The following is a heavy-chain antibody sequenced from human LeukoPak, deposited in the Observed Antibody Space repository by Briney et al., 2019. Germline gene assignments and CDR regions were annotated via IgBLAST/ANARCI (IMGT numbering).Heavy chain of an antibody. J-gene: IGHJ4*02. D-gene: IGHD2-15*01. Sequence: GGSLRLSCAASGFIFSRYAMTWVRQAPGKGLEWVSSISGSGGSTYYADSVKGRFTVSRDTSKSTLYLQMSSLRAEDTAVYYCAKRSGDSYFLDSWGQGTLVTVSS. CDR3: AKRSGDSYFLDS. V-gene: IGHV3-23*01. CDR1: GFIFSRYA. CDR2: ISGSGGST.